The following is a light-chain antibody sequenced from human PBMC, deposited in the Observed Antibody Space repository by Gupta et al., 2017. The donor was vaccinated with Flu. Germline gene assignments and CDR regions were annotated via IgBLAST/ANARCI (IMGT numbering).Light chain of an antibody. J-gene: IGKJ4*01. CDR3: KQRGSWPLT. V-gene: IGKV3-11*01. Sequence: GLTQSPATLSLSPGERVTLSCRASQSVSSYLAWYQQKPGKAPRLLIYDASSRETGIPARFSGSGSGTDFTLTISSLEPEDFAVYYCKQRGSWPLTFGGGTKVEI. CDR2: DAS. CDR1: QSVSSY.